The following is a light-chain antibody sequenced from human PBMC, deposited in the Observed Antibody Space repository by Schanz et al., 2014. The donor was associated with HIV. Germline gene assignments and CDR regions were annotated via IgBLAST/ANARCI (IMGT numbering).Light chain of an antibody. V-gene: IGKV4-1*01. J-gene: IGKJ5*01. Sequence: DIVMTQSPDSLAVSLGERATINCKSSQSVLYSSKNKTFLAWYQQKPGQPPKLLIYWASTRASGVPDRFSGSGSGTDFTLTISSLQAEDVAIYYCQQYNKWPPITFGQGTRLETK. CDR3: QQYNKWPPIT. CDR2: WAS. CDR1: QSVLYSSKNKTF.